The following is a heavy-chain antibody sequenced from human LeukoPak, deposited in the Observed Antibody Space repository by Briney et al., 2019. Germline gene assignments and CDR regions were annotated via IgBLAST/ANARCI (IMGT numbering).Heavy chain of an antibody. V-gene: IGHV3-23*01. CDR3: AKVERMGYSGYDWDGALDI. CDR2: ISGSGGST. CDR1: GFTFSSYA. D-gene: IGHD5-12*01. J-gene: IGHJ3*02. Sequence: GSLRLSCAASGFTFSSYAMSWVRQAPGKGLEWVSAISGSGGSTYYADSVKGRFTISRDNSKNTLYLQMNSLRAEDTAVYYCAKVERMGYSGYDWDGALDIWGQGTMVTVSS.